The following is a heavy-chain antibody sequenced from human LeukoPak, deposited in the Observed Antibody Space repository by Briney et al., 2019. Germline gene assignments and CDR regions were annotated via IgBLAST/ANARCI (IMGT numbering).Heavy chain of an antibody. Sequence: SVKVSCKASGGTFSSHAISWVRQAPGQGLEWMGGIIPIFGTANYAQKFQGRVTITADESTSTAYMELSSLRSEDTAVYYCARDSPSYYGGTRAWGQGTLVTVSS. CDR2: IIPIFGTA. D-gene: IGHD4-23*01. V-gene: IGHV1-69*01. CDR3: ARDSPSYYGGTRA. J-gene: IGHJ4*02. CDR1: GGTFSSHA.